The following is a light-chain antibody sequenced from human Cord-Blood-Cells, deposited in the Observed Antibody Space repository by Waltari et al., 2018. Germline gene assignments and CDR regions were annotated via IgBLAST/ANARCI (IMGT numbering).Light chain of an antibody. CDR2: WAS. CDR1: QSVLYSSNNKNY. CDR3: QQYYSTPLT. Sequence: IVMTQFPDSLAVSLGWRAPINCKSSQSVLYSSNNKNYLAWYQQKPGQPPKLLIYWASTRESGVPDRFSGSGSGTDFTLTISSLQAEDVAVYYCQQYYSTPLTFGGGTKVEIK. V-gene: IGKV4-1*01. J-gene: IGKJ4*01.